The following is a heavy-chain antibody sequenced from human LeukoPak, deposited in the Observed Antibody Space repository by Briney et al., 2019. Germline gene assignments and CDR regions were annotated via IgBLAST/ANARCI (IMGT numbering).Heavy chain of an antibody. J-gene: IGHJ4*02. V-gene: IGHV3-7*01. CDR2: IKQDGSEE. Sequence: GGSLRLSCAASGFTFSNYWMTWVRQAPGKGLEGVANIKQDGSEENYVDSVKGRFTISRDNAKNSLYLQMNSLRGEDTAVYYCAIGIQLPDWGQGTLVTVSS. CDR1: GFTFSNYW. D-gene: IGHD1-1*01. CDR3: AIGIQLPD.